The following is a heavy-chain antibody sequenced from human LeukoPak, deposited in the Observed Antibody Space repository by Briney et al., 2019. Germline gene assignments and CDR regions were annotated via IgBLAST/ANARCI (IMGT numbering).Heavy chain of an antibody. J-gene: IGHJ4*02. CDR1: GFTFSTYG. V-gene: IGHV3-33*01. CDR3: ARDPSHCSGGTCYYFDY. Sequence: GGSLRLSCAASGFTFSTYGIHWVHQAPGKGLEWVGIIWYDGSNKYYSDSVKGRFTISRDNSKNTLYLQMNSLRAEDTAVYYCARDPSHCSGGTCYYFDYWGQGTLVTVSS. CDR2: IWYDGSNK. D-gene: IGHD2-15*01.